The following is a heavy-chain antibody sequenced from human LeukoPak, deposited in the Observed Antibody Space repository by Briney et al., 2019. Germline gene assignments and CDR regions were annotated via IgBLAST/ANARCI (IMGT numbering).Heavy chain of an antibody. CDR1: GFPFSSYW. V-gene: IGHV3-7*03. CDR3: ARGGGLDV. J-gene: IGHJ6*02. CDR2: IKQDGSKK. Sequence: GGSPRLSCVASGFPFSSYWMTWVRQAPGKGLEWVANIKQDGSKKSYVDSVKGRFTISRDNAKNSLYLQMSNLRAEDTAVYFCARGGGLDVWGQGATVTVSS. D-gene: IGHD3-16*01.